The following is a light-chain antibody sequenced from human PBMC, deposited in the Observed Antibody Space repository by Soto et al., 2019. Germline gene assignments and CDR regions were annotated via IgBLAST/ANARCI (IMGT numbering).Light chain of an antibody. Sequence: DIQMTQSPSTLSASVGDRVTITCRASQSISSWLAWYQQKPGKAPKLLIYDASSLESGVPSRFSGSRSGTEFTLTISSLQPDDFATYYCQHYNSYWTFGQGTKVEIK. V-gene: IGKV1-5*01. CDR1: QSISSW. J-gene: IGKJ1*01. CDR3: QHYNSYWT. CDR2: DAS.